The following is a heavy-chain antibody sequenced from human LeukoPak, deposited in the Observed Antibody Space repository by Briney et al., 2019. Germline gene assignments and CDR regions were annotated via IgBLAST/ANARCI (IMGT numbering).Heavy chain of an antibody. CDR2: IYHSGST. D-gene: IGHD2-8*01. CDR1: GYSISSGYY. Sequence: PSETLSLTCTVSGYSISSGYYWGWIRQPPGKGLEWIGSIYHSGSTYYNPSLKSRVTISVDTSKNQFSLKLSSVTAADTAVYYCARDLDDIVLMVFDYWGQGTLVTVSS. J-gene: IGHJ4*02. CDR3: ARDLDDIVLMVFDY. V-gene: IGHV4-38-2*02.